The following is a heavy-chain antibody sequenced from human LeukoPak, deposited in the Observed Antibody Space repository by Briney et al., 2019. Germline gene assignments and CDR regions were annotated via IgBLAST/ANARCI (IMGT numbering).Heavy chain of an antibody. Sequence: ASVKVSCKASGGTFSSYAISWVRQAPGQGLEWMGGIIPIFGTANYAQKLQGRVTITTDESTSTAYMELSSLRSEDTAVYYCAREVLGAAGSYHTLDAFDIWGQGTMVTVSS. CDR3: AREVLGAAGSYHTLDAFDI. CDR2: IIPIFGTA. CDR1: GGTFSSYA. D-gene: IGHD6-13*01. J-gene: IGHJ3*02. V-gene: IGHV1-69*05.